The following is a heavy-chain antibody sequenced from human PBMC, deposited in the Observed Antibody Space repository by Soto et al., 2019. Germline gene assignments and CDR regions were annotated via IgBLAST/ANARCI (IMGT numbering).Heavy chain of an antibody. CDR3: ARWESDWMWFAAIKHNWFDP. D-gene: IGHD3-10*01. CDR2: IYPGDSDT. CDR1: GYSFTSYW. V-gene: IGHV5-51*01. J-gene: IGHJ5*02. Sequence: GESLKISCKGSGYSFTSYWIGWVRQMPGKGLEWMGIIYPGDSDTRYSPSFQGQVTISADKSISTAYLQWSSLKASDTAMYYCARWESDWMWFAAIKHNWFDPWGQGTLVTVSS.